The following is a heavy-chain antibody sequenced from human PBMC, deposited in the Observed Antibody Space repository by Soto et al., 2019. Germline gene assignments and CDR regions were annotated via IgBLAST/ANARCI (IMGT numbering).Heavy chain of an antibody. CDR2: IYYSGST. CDR1: GGSISSSSYY. J-gene: IGHJ4*02. V-gene: IGHV4-39*01. Sequence: QLQLQESGPGLVKPSETLSLTCTVSGGSISSSSYYWGWIRQPPGKGLEWIGSIYYSGSTYYNPSLKSRVTISVGTSKNQFSLKLSSVTAADTAVYYCARHKTNLHTNGYFIDYWGQGTLVTVSS. D-gene: IGHD3-22*01. CDR3: ARHKTNLHTNGYFIDY.